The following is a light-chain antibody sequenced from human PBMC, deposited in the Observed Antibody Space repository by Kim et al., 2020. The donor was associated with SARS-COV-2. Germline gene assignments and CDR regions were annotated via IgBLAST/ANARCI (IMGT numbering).Light chain of an antibody. CDR2: GTN. CDR1: SLRSYY. J-gene: IGLJ1*01. CDR3: NSRDSSGNQDV. Sequence: SSELTQDPAVSVALGQTVRITCQGDSLRSYYASWYQQKPGQAPVLVIYGTNNRPSGIPDRFSGSSSGNTASLTITGAQAEDEADYYCNSRDSSGNQDVFGTGTKVTVL. V-gene: IGLV3-19*01.